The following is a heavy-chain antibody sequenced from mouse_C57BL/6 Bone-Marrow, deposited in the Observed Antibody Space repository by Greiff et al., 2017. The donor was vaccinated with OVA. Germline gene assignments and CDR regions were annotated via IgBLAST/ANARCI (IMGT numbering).Heavy chain of an antibody. D-gene: IGHD1-1*01. CDR3: ARVGVTTVPMDY. J-gene: IGHJ2*01. V-gene: IGHV1-81*01. CDR1: GYTFTSYG. Sequence: QVQLQQSGAELARPGASVKLSCKASGYTFTSYGISWVKQRTGQGLEWIGEIYPRSGNTYYNEKFKGKATLTADKSSSTAYMELRSLTSEDSAVECCARVGVTTVPMDYGGQGTTLTVSS. CDR2: IYPRSGNT.